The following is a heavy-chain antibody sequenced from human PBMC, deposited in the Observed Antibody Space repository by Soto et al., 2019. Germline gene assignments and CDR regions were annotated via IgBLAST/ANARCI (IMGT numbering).Heavy chain of an antibody. CDR2: IRSKVHGETT. V-gene: IGHV3-15*07. D-gene: IGHD1-26*01. CDR3: TTDSYTSTRVGRFGY. CDR1: GFDFNNAW. J-gene: IGHJ4*01. Sequence: GGSLRLSCAASGFDFNNAWINWVRQAPGKGLEWIGRIRSKVHGETTDFAVSVRGRFAITRDDSRNMLYMQMNALNTEDAAMYYCTTDSYTSTRVGRFGYWGPGTRVTVSS.